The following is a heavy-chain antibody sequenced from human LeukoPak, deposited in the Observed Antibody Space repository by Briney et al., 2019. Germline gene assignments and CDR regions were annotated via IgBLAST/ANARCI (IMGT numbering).Heavy chain of an antibody. V-gene: IGHV1-2*06. J-gene: IGHJ5*02. CDR3: ARGLYGDRNWFDP. D-gene: IGHD4-17*01. Sequence: ASVKVSCTASGYTFTGYYMYWVRQAPGQGLECLGRINPNSGGTNYAQKFQGRVTMTRDTSISTAYMELSRLRSDDTAVYYCARGLYGDRNWFDPWGQGTLVTVSS. CDR1: GYTFTGYY. CDR2: INPNSGGT.